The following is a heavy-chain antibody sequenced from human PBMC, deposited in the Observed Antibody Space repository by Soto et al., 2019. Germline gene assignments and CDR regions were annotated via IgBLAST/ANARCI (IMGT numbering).Heavy chain of an antibody. J-gene: IGHJ4*02. CDR1: GFTFSNAW. CDR3: TTPGGGYSGYDHFDY. Sequence: PWGSLRLSCAASGFTFSNAWMNWVRQAPGKGLEWVGRIKSKTDGGTTDYAAPVKGRFTISRDDSKNTLYLQMNSLKTEDTAVYYCTTPGGGYSGYDHFDYWGQGTLVTVAS. V-gene: IGHV3-15*07. D-gene: IGHD5-12*01. CDR2: IKSKTDGGTT.